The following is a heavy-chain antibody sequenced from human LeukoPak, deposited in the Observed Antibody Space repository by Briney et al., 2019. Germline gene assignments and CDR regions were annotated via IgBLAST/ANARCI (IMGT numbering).Heavy chain of an antibody. CDR2: ISSACTI. Sequence: GGSLRLSCAASGFTFSDYYMNWIRQAPGRGLEWVSYISSACTIYYADSVKGRFTISRDNAKNSLYLQVNSLRAEDTAVYYCAREIRGYSYFDQWGQGTLVTVSS. V-gene: IGHV3-11*01. D-gene: IGHD1-26*01. J-gene: IGHJ4*02. CDR1: GFTFSDYY. CDR3: AREIRGYSYFDQ.